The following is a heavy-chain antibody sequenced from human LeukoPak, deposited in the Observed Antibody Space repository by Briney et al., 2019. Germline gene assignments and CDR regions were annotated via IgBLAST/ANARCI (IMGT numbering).Heavy chain of an antibody. CDR2: IYSGGST. J-gene: IGHJ1*01. CDR1: GFTFSSYR. D-gene: IGHD4-17*01. CDR3: ARDGNDYGDYEYFQH. Sequence: GGSLRLSCAASGFTFSSYRMNWVRQAPGKGLEWVSVIYSGGSTYYADSVKGRFTISRDNSKNTLYLQMNSLRAEDTAVYYCARDGNDYGDYEYFQHWGQGTLVTVSS. V-gene: IGHV3-53*01.